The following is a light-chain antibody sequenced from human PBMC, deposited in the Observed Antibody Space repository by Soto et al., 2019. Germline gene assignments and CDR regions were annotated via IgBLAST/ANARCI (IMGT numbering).Light chain of an antibody. CDR1: SSDVGGYNY. V-gene: IGLV2-14*01. J-gene: IGLJ2*01. Sequence: QAVVTQPASVSGSPGQSITISCTGTSSDVGGYNYVSWYQQHPGKAPKLTIYDVSNRPSGVSNRFSGSKSGNTASLTISGLQAEDEADYYCSSYTSSSTLFGGGTKLTVL. CDR2: DVS. CDR3: SSYTSSSTL.